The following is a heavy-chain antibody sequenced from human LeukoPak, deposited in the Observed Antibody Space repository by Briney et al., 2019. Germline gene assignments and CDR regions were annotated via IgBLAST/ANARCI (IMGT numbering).Heavy chain of an antibody. CDR3: ANLFRDC. J-gene: IGHJ4*02. V-gene: IGHV3-53*01. D-gene: IGHD3-10*02. CDR2: IYTGGST. CDR1: GXIVSSNH. Sequence: GGSLRLSCAASGXIVSSNHMSWVRQAPGKGLEWVSVIYTGGSTYYADSVRGRFTISRDDSKNTLYLQMNSLRAEDTAVYYCANLFRDCWGQGILVTVSS.